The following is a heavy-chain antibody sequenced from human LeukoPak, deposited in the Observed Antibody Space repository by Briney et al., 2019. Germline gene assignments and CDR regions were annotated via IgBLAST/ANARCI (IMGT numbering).Heavy chain of an antibody. CDR1: GGSISSSSYY. D-gene: IGHD3-10*01. J-gene: IGHJ4*02. Sequence: PSETLSLTCTVSGGSISSSSYYWGWIRQPPGKGLEWIGSIYYSGSTYYNPSLKSRVTISVDTSKNQFSLKLSSVTAADTAVYYCARAKLLWFGELLWGQGTLVTVSS. V-gene: IGHV4-39*07. CDR3: ARAKLLWFGELL. CDR2: IYYSGST.